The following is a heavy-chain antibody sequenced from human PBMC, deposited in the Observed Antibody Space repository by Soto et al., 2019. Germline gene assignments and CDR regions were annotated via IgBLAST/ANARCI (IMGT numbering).Heavy chain of an antibody. V-gene: IGHV3-23*01. CDR1: GFTFDTHA. CDR2: ISATGFST. J-gene: IGHJ5*01. CDR3: AMVSAFHFWSGHFVFGWFDS. Sequence: EVRLLESGGGLVQPGGSLRLACSASGFTFDTHAMAWVRQAPGKGLEWVTSISATGFSTYHAGSVKGRITISRDNSNNTLYLHMNTLRAEDTAVYFCAMVSAFHFWSGHFVFGWFDSWGQGTQVTVSS. D-gene: IGHD3-3*02.